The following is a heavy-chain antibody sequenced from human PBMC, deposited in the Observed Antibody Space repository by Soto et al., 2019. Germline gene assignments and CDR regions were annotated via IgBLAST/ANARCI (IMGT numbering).Heavy chain of an antibody. CDR3: AKDIGPYYHGSWTIGMDV. J-gene: IGHJ6*04. CDR2: ISWNGRSI. D-gene: IGHD3-10*01. CDR1: GFTFDDYA. V-gene: IGHV3-9*01. Sequence: GWSLRLSCAASGFTFDDYAMHWVRQAPGKGLEWVSGISWNGRSIGYADSVKGRFTISRDNAKNSLHLQMNSLRAEDTALYYCAKDIGPYYHGSWTIGMDVWGDGTTVTVSS.